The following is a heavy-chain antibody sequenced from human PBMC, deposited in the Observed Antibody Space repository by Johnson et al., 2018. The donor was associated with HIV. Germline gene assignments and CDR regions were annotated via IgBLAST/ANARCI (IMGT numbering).Heavy chain of an antibody. CDR2: IYSGGST. V-gene: IGHV3-53*01. CDR1: GFTVSSNY. Sequence: EQLVESGGGLIQPGGSLRLSCAASGFTVSSNYMSWVRQAPGKGLEWVSVIYSGGSTYYADSVKGRFTISRDNSKNTLYLQMNSLRAEDTAVYYCARGWYYYDSSGYIGVDAFDIWGQGTMVTVSS. D-gene: IGHD3-22*01. J-gene: IGHJ3*02. CDR3: ARGWYYYDSSGYIGVDAFDI.